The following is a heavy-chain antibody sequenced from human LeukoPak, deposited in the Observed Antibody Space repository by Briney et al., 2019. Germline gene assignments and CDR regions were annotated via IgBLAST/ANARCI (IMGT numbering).Heavy chain of an antibody. D-gene: IGHD4-17*01. CDR3: AKEVLDYEIPYWYFDL. CDR1: GFTFSSYA. V-gene: IGHV3-23*01. J-gene: IGHJ2*01. CDR2: ISGSGGSI. Sequence: GGSLRLSCAASGFTFSSYAMSWVRQAPGKGLEWVSAISGSGGSIYYADSVKGRFTISRDNSKNTLYLQMNSLRVGDTAVYYCAKEVLDYEIPYWYFDLWGRGTLVTVSS.